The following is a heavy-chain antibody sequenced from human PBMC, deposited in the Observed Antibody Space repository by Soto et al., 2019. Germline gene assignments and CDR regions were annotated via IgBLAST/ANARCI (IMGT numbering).Heavy chain of an antibody. CDR3: TANGYYSLDY. J-gene: IGHJ4*02. Sequence: QVQLQESGPGLVKPSGTLSLTCIVSGDSITHDRWWSWVRQSPGKGLEWIGEIYHSGRTNYNLSLRSRVIMSVYKSKNNFSLTLSSVAAADPAVYYCTANGYYSLDYWGQGSLVTVSS. V-gene: IGHV4-4*02. D-gene: IGHD5-12*01. CDR1: GDSITHDRW. CDR2: IYHSGRT.